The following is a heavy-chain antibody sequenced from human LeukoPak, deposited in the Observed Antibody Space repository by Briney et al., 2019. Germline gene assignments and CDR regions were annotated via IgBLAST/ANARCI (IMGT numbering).Heavy chain of an antibody. CDR1: GYSFTNYW. CDR3: ARPRDTVTDAFDI. V-gene: IGHV5-51*01. CDR2: INPDDSEI. J-gene: IGHJ3*02. D-gene: IGHD4-17*01. Sequence: GESLKISCKGSGYSFTNYWIGWVRQTPGKGLEWMGIINPDDSEIKYSPSLQGQVTISADKSISTAYLQWSSLKASDTAMYYCARPRDTVTDAFDIWGQGTMVTVSS.